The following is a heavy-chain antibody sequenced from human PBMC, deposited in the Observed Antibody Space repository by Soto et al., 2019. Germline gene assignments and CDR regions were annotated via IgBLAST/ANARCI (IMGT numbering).Heavy chain of an antibody. J-gene: IGHJ6*02. Sequence: SVKVSCKASGGTFSSYAISWVRQAPGQGLEWMGGIIPIFGTANYAQKFQGRVTITADESTGTAYMELSSLRSEDTAVYYCARPPYTGTTFPYYYYGMDVWGQGTTVTVSS. D-gene: IGHD1-7*01. CDR1: GGTFSSYA. CDR3: ARPPYTGTTFPYYYYGMDV. CDR2: IIPIFGTA. V-gene: IGHV1-69*01.